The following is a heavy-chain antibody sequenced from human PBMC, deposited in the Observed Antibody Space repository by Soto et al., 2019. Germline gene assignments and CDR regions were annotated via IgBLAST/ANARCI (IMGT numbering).Heavy chain of an antibody. J-gene: IGHJ4*02. D-gene: IGHD2-15*01. CDR2: ISYDGSNK. CDR3: AKDRSNTYCSGGSCYRAFDY. CDR1: GFTFSSYG. V-gene: IGHV3-30*18. Sequence: QVQLVESGGGVVQPGRSLRLSCAASGFTFSSYGMHWVRQAPGKGLEWVAVISYDGSNKYYADSVKGRFTISRDNSKNTLYLQMNSLRAEDTDVYYCAKDRSNTYCSGGSCYRAFDYWGQGTLVTVSS.